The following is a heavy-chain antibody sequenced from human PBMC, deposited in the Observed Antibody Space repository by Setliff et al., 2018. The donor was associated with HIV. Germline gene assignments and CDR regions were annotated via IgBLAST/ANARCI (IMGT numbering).Heavy chain of an antibody. Sequence: LRLSCAASGFSFPDARMNWVRQAPGKGLEWVGHIKNKGDGGTTDYAAPVKGRFTVSRDDSEKTLYLQMKSLKIEDTDMYYCARLAIQYYNFWSGYLGAYYNMDVWGKGTTFTVSS. J-gene: IGHJ6*03. D-gene: IGHD3-3*01. CDR1: GFSFPDAR. V-gene: IGHV3-15*07. CDR3: ARLAIQYYNFWSGYLGAYYNMDV. CDR2: IKNKGDGGTT.